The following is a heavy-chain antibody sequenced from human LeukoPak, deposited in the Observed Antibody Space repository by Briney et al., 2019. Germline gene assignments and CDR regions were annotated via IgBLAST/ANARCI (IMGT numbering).Heavy chain of an antibody. D-gene: IGHD3-22*01. CDR1: GGTFSSYA. J-gene: IGHJ6*02. CDR3: AADLGYYDSSTYGMDV. V-gene: IGHV1-69*13. Sequence: EASVKVSCKASGGTFSSYAISWVRQAPGQGLEWMGGIIPIFGTANYAQKFQGRVTITADESTSTAYMELSSLRSEDTAVYYCAADLGYYDSSTYGMDVWGQGTTVTVSS. CDR2: IIPIFGTA.